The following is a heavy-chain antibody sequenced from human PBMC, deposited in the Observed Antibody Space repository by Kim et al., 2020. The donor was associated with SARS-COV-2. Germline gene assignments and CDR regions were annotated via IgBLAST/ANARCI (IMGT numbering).Heavy chain of an antibody. D-gene: IGHD3-22*01. V-gene: IGHV1-46*01. Sequence: ASVKVSCKASGYTFTSYYMHWVRQAPGQGLEWMGIINPSGGSTSYAQKFQGRVTMTRDTSTSTVYMELSSLRSEDTAVYYCARDLRYDSSGYLSKAFDIWGQGTMVTVSS. CDR3: ARDLRYDSSGYLSKAFDI. CDR2: INPSGGST. CDR1: GYTFTSYY. J-gene: IGHJ3*02.